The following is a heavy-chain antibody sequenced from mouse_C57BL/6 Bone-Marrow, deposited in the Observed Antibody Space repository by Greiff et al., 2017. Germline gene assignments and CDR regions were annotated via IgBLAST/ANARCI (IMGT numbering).Heavy chain of an antibody. V-gene: IGHV5-6*03. CDR1: GFTFSSYA. J-gene: IGHJ3*01. Sequence: EVKLMESGGGLVKPGGSLKLSCAASGFTFSSYAMSWVRQTPEKRLEWVATISDGGSYTYYPDSVKGRFTISRDNAKNTLYLQMSSLKSENTAMYYCARLRLLRFSNWGQGTLVTVSA. D-gene: IGHD1-1*01. CDR2: ISDGGSYT. CDR3: ARLRLLRFSN.